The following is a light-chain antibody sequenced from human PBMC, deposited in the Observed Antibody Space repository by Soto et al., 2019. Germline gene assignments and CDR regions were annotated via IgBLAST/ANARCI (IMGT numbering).Light chain of an antibody. CDR1: QTVTSTF. V-gene: IGKV3D-20*02. CDR2: DAY. CDR3: QQRHMWPIT. Sequence: IVPTQFPATPSVSLGRSEALRGGASQTVTSTFLSWFQQKPGQAPRLLIYDAYNRATGIPPRFSGRGSGTDFTLTISSLEPEDSAVYYCQQRHMWPITVGQGTRLEIK. J-gene: IGKJ5*01.